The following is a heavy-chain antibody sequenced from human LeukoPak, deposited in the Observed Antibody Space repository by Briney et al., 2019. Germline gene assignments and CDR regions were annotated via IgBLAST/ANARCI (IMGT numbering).Heavy chain of an antibody. J-gene: IGHJ4*02. Sequence: GGSLRLSCAVSGFSVSNNYMNWVRQAPGKGLEWVSLIYSRGGTSYADSVKGRFTISRDSSKNTLFLQMNSLRVEDTAVYYCARDPPGIAASGTYYWGQGTLVTVSS. CDR2: IYSRGGT. CDR1: GFSVSNNY. CDR3: ARDPPGIAASGTYY. V-gene: IGHV3-53*01. D-gene: IGHD6-13*01.